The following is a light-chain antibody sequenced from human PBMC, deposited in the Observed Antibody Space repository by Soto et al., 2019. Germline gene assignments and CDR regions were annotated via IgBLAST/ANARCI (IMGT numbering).Light chain of an antibody. CDR2: EVS. V-gene: IGLV2-18*02. CDR1: RSDVGNYNR. Sequence: QSALTQPPSVSGSPGQSVTISCTGTRSDVGNYNRVSWYQQPPGTAPKVIIYEVSNRPSGVPDRFSGSKSGNTASLTISGLQAEDEADYYCSSYTSSSTDVFGTGTKLTVL. J-gene: IGLJ1*01. CDR3: SSYTSSSTDV.